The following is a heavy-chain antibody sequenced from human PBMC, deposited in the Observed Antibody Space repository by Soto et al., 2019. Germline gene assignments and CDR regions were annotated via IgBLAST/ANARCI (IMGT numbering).Heavy chain of an antibody. V-gene: IGHV1-69*01. CDR3: ARRAVYLSSGYYYFDY. CDR1: GGTFSSHG. D-gene: IGHD6-19*01. CDR2: IIPFFGTA. Sequence: QVQLVQSGAEVKKPGSSVKVSCKASGGTFSSHGIFWVRQAPGQGLEWMGGIIPFFGTANSAQKFQGRVTITADESTNTAYMELSRLRSDDTAVYYCARRAVYLSSGYYYFDYWGQGTLVTVSS. J-gene: IGHJ4*02.